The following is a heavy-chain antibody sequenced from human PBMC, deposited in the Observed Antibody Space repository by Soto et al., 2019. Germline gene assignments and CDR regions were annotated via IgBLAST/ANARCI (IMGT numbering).Heavy chain of an antibody. CDR1: GGTFSSYT. Sequence: QVQLVQSGAEVKKPGSSVKVSCKASGGTFSSYTISWVRQAPGQGLEWMGRIIPILGIANSAQKFQGSVTSTAAKSXTTAYNELSSLRSEDTAVYYCAGGVSSGGARYGMDVWGQGTTVTVSS. V-gene: IGHV1-69*02. J-gene: IGHJ6*02. CDR3: AGGVSSGGARYGMDV. CDR2: IIPILGIA. D-gene: IGHD6-19*01.